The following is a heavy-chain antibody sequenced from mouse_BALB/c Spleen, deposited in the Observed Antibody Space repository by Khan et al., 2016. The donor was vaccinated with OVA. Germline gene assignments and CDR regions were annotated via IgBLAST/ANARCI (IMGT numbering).Heavy chain of an antibody. CDR1: GYTFTNYW. J-gene: IGHJ2*01. CDR2: IYPGNSDT. CDR3: ARNGFGNYEIWDY. V-gene: IGHV1-5*01. D-gene: IGHD2-1*01. Sequence: VQLQQSGTVLARPGASVKMSCKASGYTFTNYWMHWVKQRPGQGLAWIGTIYPGNSDTNYNQKFTGKAKLTAVTSTSTAYMELSSLTNEDSAVDYCARNGFGNYEIWDYWGQGTTLTVSS.